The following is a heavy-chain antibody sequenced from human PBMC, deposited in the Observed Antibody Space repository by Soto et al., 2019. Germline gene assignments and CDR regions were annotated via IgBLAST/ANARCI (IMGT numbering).Heavy chain of an antibody. V-gene: IGHV4-39*07. D-gene: IGHD3-10*01. Sequence: SETLSLTCSVSGGSISSNIYYWAWIRQPPGKGLEWIGEIYHSGSTIYNPSLKSRVTISVDTSKNQFSLKLSSVTAADTAVYYCARPYYGSGSYYNRPLNWFDPWGQGTLVTVSS. CDR2: IYHSGST. J-gene: IGHJ5*02. CDR1: GGSISSNIYY. CDR3: ARPYYGSGSYYNRPLNWFDP.